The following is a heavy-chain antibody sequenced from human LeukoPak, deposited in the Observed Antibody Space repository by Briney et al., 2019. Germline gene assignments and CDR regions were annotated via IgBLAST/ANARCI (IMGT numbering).Heavy chain of an antibody. V-gene: IGHV1-2*06. CDR3: ARVEDYGGNYYFFDY. J-gene: IGHJ4*02. Sequence: ASVKVSCKASGYAFTDYYLHWVRQAPGQGLEWMGQINPNTGVTDYAQKFQGRVSMTRDTSINTAYIEVRRLTFDDTAVYYCARVEDYGGNYYFFDYWGQGTMVTVSS. CDR2: INPNTGVT. CDR1: GYAFTDYY. D-gene: IGHD4-23*01.